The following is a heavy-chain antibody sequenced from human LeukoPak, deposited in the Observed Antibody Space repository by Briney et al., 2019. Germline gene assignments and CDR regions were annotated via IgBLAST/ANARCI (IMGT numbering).Heavy chain of an antibody. J-gene: IGHJ4*02. CDR3: AWTGIVGATNIDC. V-gene: IGHV4-4*02. CDR2: IYHSGST. CDR1: GGPISSSNW. D-gene: IGHD1-26*01. Sequence: SETLSLTCAVSGGPISSSNWWSWVRQPPGKGLEWIGEIYHSGSTNYNPSLKSRATISVDKSKNQFSLKLSSVTAADTAVYYCAWTGIVGATNIDCWGQGTLVTVSS.